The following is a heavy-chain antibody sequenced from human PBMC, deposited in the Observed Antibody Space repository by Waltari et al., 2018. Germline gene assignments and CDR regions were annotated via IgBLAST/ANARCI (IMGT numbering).Heavy chain of an antibody. CDR3: ATPFYNWDDPLHS. D-gene: IGHD1-20*01. CDR1: GFASSNFP. Sequence: EVPTLESGGGLVQPVWSLRLSCAASGFASSNFPINWVSLAPGTGLEWVSAITVADDTYYADSLRGRFTISRDSSKDTVHLQINGLRVEDTAVYYCATPFYNWDDPLHSWGQGTQVTVSS. J-gene: IGHJ4*02. V-gene: IGHV3-23*01. CDR2: ITVADDT.